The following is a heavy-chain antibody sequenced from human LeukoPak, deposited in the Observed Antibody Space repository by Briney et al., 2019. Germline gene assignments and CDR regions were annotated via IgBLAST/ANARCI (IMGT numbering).Heavy chain of an antibody. D-gene: IGHD3-22*01. CDR1: GFTFSSYA. CDR3: ASRGDYYDSSGYRTTPFDY. V-gene: IGHV3-23*01. J-gene: IGHJ4*02. CDR2: ISGSGGST. Sequence: PGGSLRLSCAASGFTFSSYAMSWVRQAPGKGLEWVSAISGSGGSTYYADSVKGRFTISRDNSKNTLYLQMNSLRAEDTAVYYCASRGDYYDSSGYRTTPFDYWGQGTLVTVSS.